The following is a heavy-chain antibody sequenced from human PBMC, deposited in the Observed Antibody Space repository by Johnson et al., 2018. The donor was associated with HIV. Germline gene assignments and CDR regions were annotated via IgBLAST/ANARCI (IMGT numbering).Heavy chain of an antibody. CDR3: AREGFWGSGSYYNPDAFDI. D-gene: IGHD3-10*01. CDR2: ISYDGSNK. CDR1: GFTFSSDA. Sequence: QVQLVESGGGVVQPGRSLRLSCAASGFTFSSDAMHWVRQAPGKGLEWVAVISYDGSNKYYADSVKGRFTISRDNSKNTLYLQMNSLRAEDTAVYYCAREGFWGSGSYYNPDAFDIWGQGTMVTVSS. J-gene: IGHJ3*02. V-gene: IGHV3-30-3*01.